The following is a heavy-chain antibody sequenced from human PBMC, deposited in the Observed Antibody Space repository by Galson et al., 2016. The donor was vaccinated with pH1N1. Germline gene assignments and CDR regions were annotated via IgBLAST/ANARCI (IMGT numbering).Heavy chain of an antibody. CDR1: GFTVSSNY. V-gene: IGHV3-53*05. D-gene: IGHD3-3*01. CDR2: VYSGGNT. J-gene: IGHJ4*02. Sequence: SLRLSCAASGFTVSSNYMSWVRQAPGKGLEWVSIVYSGGNTYYADSVKGRLTISRDNSNNTLYLQMNSLRAEDTAVYYCARVWSYDFWSGVVDFYFDYWGQGILVTVSS. CDR3: ARVWSYDFWSGVVDFYFDY.